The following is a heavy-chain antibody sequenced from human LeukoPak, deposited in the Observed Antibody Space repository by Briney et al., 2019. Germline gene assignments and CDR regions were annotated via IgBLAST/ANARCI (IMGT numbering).Heavy chain of an antibody. CDR3: ARLSDILTGYYGY. CDR1: GGTFSSYA. Sequence: SVKVSCKAPGGTFSSYAISWVRQAPGQGLEWMGGIIPIFGTANYAQKFQGRVTITADKSTSTAYMELSSLRSEDTAVYYCARLSDILTGYYGYWGQGTLVTVSS. CDR2: IIPIFGTA. J-gene: IGHJ4*02. D-gene: IGHD3-9*01. V-gene: IGHV1-69*06.